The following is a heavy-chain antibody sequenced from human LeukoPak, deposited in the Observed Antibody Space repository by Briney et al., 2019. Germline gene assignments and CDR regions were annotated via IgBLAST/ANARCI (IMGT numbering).Heavy chain of an antibody. J-gene: IGHJ5*02. V-gene: IGHV4-39*07. CDR1: GGSISSSSYY. CDR3: ARVTMIVTSNWFDP. Sequence: SETLSLTCTVSGGSISSSSYYWGWIRQPPGKGLEWIGSIYYSGSTYYNPSLKSRVTISVDTSKNQFSLKLSSVTAADTAVYYCARVTMIVTSNWFDPWGQGTLVTVSS. D-gene: IGHD3-22*01. CDR2: IYYSGST.